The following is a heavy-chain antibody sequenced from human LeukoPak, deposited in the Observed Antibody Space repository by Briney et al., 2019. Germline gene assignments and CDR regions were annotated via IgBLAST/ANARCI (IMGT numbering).Heavy chain of an antibody. CDR1: GFTFSSYG. D-gene: IGHD3-10*01. Sequence: GGSLRLSCAASGFTFSSYGMHWVRQAPGKGLEWVAVIWYDGSNKYYADSVKGRFTISRDNSKNTLYLQMNSLRAEDTAVYYCARDNFRGRYYFDYWGQGTLVTVSS. J-gene: IGHJ4*02. V-gene: IGHV3-33*01. CDR3: ARDNFRGRYYFDY. CDR2: IWYDGSNK.